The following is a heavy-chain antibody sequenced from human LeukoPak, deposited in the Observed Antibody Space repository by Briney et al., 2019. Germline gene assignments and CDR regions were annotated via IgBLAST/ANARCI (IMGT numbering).Heavy chain of an antibody. J-gene: IGHJ4*02. D-gene: IGHD2-15*01. CDR1: GYTFTSYD. V-gene: IGHV1-8*01. CDR2: MNPNSGNT. Sequence: ASVKVSCKASGYTFTSYDMNWVRQATGQGLEWMGWMNPNSGNTGYAQKFQGRVTMTRNSSISTAYLDLSSLRSEDTAVYYCARGPRYCSGGSCYSGTIRGWGQGTLVTVSS. CDR3: ARGPRYCSGGSCYSGTIRG.